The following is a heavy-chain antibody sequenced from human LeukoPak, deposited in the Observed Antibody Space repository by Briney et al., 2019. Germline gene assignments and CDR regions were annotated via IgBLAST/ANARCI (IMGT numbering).Heavy chain of an antibody. J-gene: IGHJ4*02. CDR1: GFTFSSYD. CDR3: ARDRKSDY. V-gene: IGHV3-48*03. D-gene: IGHD1-14*01. CDR2: ISTSSSTI. Sequence: GGSLRLSCAASGFTFSSYDMNWLRQAPGKGLEWVSYISTSSSTIYYADSVKGRFTISRDNAKNSLYLQMNSLRAEDTAVYYCARDRKSDYWGQGTLVTVSS.